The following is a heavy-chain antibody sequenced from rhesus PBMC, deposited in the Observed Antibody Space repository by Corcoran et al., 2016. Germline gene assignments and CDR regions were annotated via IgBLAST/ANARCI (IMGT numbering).Heavy chain of an antibody. CDR2: IYGSSTRT. CDR1: GGSISDSYR. V-gene: IGHV4S10*01. J-gene: IGHJ4*01. Sequence: QLQLQESGPGVVKPSETLSLTCAVSGGSISDSYRWSWIRQPPGKGLDWIGYIYGSSTRTTYNPYLKSRVTISKDTSKTQFSLKLSSVTAADTAVYYCARDPVLGDFDYWGQGVLVTVSS. CDR3: ARDPVLGDFDY.